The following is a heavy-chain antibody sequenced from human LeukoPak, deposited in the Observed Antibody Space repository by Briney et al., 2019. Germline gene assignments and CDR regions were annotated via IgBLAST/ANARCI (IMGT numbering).Heavy chain of an antibody. Sequence: GGSLRLSCAASGLTFSNYWVHWVPQAPARGQEWVSGLKWKGGSTGYADSVKGRFTISRDNAKNSLYLQMNRLRAEDRAVYYCAELGITMIGGVWGKGTTVTIPS. CDR1: GLTFSNYW. CDR3: AELGITMIGGV. V-gene: IGHV3-20*04. CDR2: LKWKGGST. J-gene: IGHJ6*03. D-gene: IGHD3-10*02.